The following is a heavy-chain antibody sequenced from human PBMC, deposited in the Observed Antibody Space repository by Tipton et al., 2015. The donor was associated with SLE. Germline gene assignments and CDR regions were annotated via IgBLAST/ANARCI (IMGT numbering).Heavy chain of an antibody. CDR3: ARAIRSGAAAVTCY. V-gene: IGHV1-18*01. CDR1: GYTFTSYG. CDR2: ISAYNVNT. J-gene: IGHJ4*02. D-gene: IGHD6-13*01. Sequence: QLVQSGAEVKKPGASVKVSCKASGYTFTSYGISWVRQAPGQGLEWMGWISAYNVNTNYAQKLQGRVTMTTDTSTSTAYMELRSLRSDATAVYYCARAIRSGAAAVTCYWGQGTLVTVSS.